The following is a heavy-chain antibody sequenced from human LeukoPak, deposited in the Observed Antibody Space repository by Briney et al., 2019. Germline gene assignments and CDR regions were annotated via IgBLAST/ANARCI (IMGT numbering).Heavy chain of an antibody. CDR1: GYTFTGYY. V-gene: IGHV1-2*04. D-gene: IGHD3-9*01. J-gene: IGHJ4*02. CDR3: ARGGLTYYDILTGYYNY. CDR2: INPNSGGT. Sequence: GASVKVSCKAAGYTFTGYYMHWVRQAPGQGLEWMGWINPNSGGTNYAQKFQGWVTMTRDTSISTAYMELSRLRSDDTAVYYCARGGLTYYDILTGYYNYWGQGTLVTVSS.